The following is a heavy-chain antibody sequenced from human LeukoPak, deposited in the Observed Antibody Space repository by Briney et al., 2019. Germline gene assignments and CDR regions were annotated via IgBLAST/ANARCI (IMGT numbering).Heavy chain of an antibody. CDR1: GYTFTDYY. J-gene: IGHJ4*02. CDR2: INPNSGGT. Sequence: ASVKVSCKASGYTFTDYYMHWVRQAPGQGLEWMGWINPNSGGTNYAQKFQGIVTMTRDTSISTAYMELSRLGSDDTAVYYCARGGPGTQRRSYCDYWGQGTLVTVSS. CDR3: ARGGPGTQRRSYCDY. D-gene: IGHD3-10*01. V-gene: IGHV1-2*02.